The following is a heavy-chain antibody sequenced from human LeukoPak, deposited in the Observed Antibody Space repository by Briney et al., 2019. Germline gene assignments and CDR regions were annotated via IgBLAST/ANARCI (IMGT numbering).Heavy chain of an antibody. J-gene: IGHJ4*02. CDR2: ISVSGDST. Sequence: QSGGSLRLSCAASGFTFSSYAMSWVRQPPGKGLECVSVISVSGDSTNYADSVKGRFTISRDNSKNTLYLQMNSLRAEDTAVYFCAKTGESSGYNYFDYWGQGTLVTV. CDR3: AKTGESSGYNYFDY. V-gene: IGHV3-23*01. CDR1: GFTFSSYA. D-gene: IGHD3-22*01.